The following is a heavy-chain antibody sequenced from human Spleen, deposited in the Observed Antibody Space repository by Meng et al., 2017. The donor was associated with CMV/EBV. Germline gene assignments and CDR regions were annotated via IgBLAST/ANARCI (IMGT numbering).Heavy chain of an antibody. J-gene: IGHJ4*02. CDR1: GFTFSSYA. CDR2: ISSDGSRQ. Sequence: GGSLRLSCAASGFTFSSYAMSWVRQAPGKGLEWVAIISSDGSRQHYADSVKGRFAISRDNSKKTLYLQMNSLSPEDTAVYYCAKDLEVYGGHSYGDYWGQGGLVTVSS. V-gene: IGHV3-30*18. CDR3: AKDLEVYGGHSYGDY. D-gene: IGHD2-21*02.